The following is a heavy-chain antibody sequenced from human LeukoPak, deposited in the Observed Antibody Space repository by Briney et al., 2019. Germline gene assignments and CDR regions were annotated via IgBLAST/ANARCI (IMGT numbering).Heavy chain of an antibody. D-gene: IGHD6-19*01. J-gene: IGHJ4*02. Sequence: SETLSLTCTVSGGSISSYYWSWIRQPPGKGLEWIGYIYYSGSTNYNPSLKSRVTISVDTSRNQFSLKLSSVTAADTAVYYCASLAVAGLSEGYWGQGTLVIVSS. CDR3: ASLAVAGLSEGY. V-gene: IGHV4-59*08. CDR1: GGSISSYY. CDR2: IYYSGST.